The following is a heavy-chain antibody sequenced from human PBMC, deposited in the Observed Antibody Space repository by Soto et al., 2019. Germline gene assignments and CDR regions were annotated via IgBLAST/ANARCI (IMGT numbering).Heavy chain of an antibody. Sequence: TSETLSLTCAVSGGSISSGGYSWSWIRQPPGKGLEWIGYIYHSGSTYYNPSLKSRVTISVDRSKNQFSLKLSSVTAADTAVYYCARGVPYYYDSSGYPYYFDYWGQGTLVTVSS. CDR1: GGSISSGGYS. J-gene: IGHJ4*02. CDR2: IYHSGST. V-gene: IGHV4-30-2*01. D-gene: IGHD3-22*01. CDR3: ARGVPYYYDSSGYPYYFDY.